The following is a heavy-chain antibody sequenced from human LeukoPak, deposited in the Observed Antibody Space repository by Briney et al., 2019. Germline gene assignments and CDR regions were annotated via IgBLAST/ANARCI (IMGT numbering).Heavy chain of an antibody. D-gene: IGHD1-26*01. Sequence: GGSPRHSCAASGFTFSNYAMNWVRQAPGEGLEWISYISNSGYTIYYADSVKGRFTISRDNARNSLFLQMNSLRAEDTAVYYCTLPYSGSQYNFDYWGQGALVSVSS. CDR2: ISNSGYTI. CDR1: GFTFSNYA. CDR3: TLPYSGSQYNFDY. V-gene: IGHV3-48*03. J-gene: IGHJ4*02.